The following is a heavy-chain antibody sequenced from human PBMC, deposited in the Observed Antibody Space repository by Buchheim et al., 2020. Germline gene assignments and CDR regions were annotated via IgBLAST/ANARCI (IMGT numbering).Heavy chain of an antibody. CDR3: ARHDYGDFEGGSFDY. D-gene: IGHD4-17*01. CDR2: ISVSSSDTI. V-gene: IGHV3-48*03. J-gene: IGHJ4*02. Sequence: VQLVESGGGLVKPGGSLRLSCAASGFTFSSYEMNWVRQAPGKGLEWVSYISVSSSDTIYYADSVKGRFTISRDNAKNSLYLQMNSLRAEDTAVYYCARHDYGDFEGGSFDYWGQGTL. CDR1: GFTFSSYE.